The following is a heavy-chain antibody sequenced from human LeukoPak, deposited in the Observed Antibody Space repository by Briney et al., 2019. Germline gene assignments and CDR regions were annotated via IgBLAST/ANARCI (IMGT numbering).Heavy chain of an antibody. J-gene: IGHJ4*02. CDR1: GFTFSDYY. CDR2: ISSSSSYT. V-gene: IGHV3-11*03. Sequence: GGSLRLSCAASGFTFSDYYMSGTRQAPGKGLEWVSYISSSSSYTNYADSVKGRFTISRDNAKNSLYLQMNSLRAEDTAVYYCASTSYYYDSSGYDGDYWGQGTLVTVSS. CDR3: ASTSYYYDSSGYDGDY. D-gene: IGHD3-22*01.